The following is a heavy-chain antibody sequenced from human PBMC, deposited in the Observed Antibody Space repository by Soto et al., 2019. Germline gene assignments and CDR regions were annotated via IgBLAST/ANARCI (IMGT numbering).Heavy chain of an antibody. V-gene: IGHV3-30-3*01. CDR2: ISYDGSNQ. D-gene: IGHD6-19*01. CDR1: GFTFRTYA. Sequence: QVQLVESGGGVVQPGGSLRLSCAASGFTFRTYAMHWVRQTPGKGLGWVAVISYDGSNQYYADSVKGRFTISRDNSKNTLYLQMNSLRAEDTAVYYSARELAAYSSGWFGYWGQGTLVTVSS. CDR3: ARELAAYSSGWFGY. J-gene: IGHJ4*02.